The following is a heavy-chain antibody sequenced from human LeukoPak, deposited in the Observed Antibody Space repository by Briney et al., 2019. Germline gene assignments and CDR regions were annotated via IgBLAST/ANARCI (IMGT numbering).Heavy chain of an antibody. CDR1: GYTFTSYG. Sequence: ASVKVSCKASGYTFTSYGISWVRQAPGQGLECMGWISAYNGNTKYAQKVLGRVTMTTDTSTSTAYMELRSLRSDDTAVYYCARGGFVVVVAATPSTTPGLLHWLDPWGQGTLVSVSS. D-gene: IGHD2-15*01. J-gene: IGHJ5*02. CDR2: ISAYNGNT. CDR3: ARGGFVVVVAATPSTTPGLLHWLDP. V-gene: IGHV1-18*01.